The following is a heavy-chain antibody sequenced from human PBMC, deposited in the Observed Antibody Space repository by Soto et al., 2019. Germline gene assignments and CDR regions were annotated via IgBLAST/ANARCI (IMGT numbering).Heavy chain of an antibody. J-gene: IGHJ6*02. CDR3: ARGLRYCSGGSCYTTYYYYGMDV. CDR2: INHSGST. CDR1: GGSFSCYY. D-gene: IGHD2-15*01. V-gene: IGHV4-34*01. Sequence: SETLSLTCAVYGGSFSCYYWSWIRQPPGKGLEWIGEINHSGSTNYNPSLKSRVTISVDTSKNQFSLKLSSVTAADTAVYYCARGLRYCSGGSCYTTYYYYGMDVWGQGTTVTVSS.